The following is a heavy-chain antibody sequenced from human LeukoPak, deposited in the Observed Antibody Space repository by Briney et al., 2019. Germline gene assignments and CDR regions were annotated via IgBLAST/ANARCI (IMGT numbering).Heavy chain of an antibody. CDR1: GGXISSSSFH. Sequence: PAETLSLICTVSGGXISSSSFHWGWIRQPPGKGLEWIGTIFYSGSTYYNPSLKSRVTMSIDTSKNQFSLKLSSVTAADTAVYYCARQGYISGQGFRNNWFDPWGQGSLVTVSS. CDR2: IFYSGST. V-gene: IGHV4-39*01. D-gene: IGHD6-19*01. CDR3: ARQGYISGQGFRNNWFDP. J-gene: IGHJ5*02.